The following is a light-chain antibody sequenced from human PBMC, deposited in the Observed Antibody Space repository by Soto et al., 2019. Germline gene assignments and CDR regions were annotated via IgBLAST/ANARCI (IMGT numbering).Light chain of an antibody. Sequence: QSVLTQPPSASGSPGQSVTISCTGTSSDVGGYNYVSWHQQHPGKAPKLMIYEVSKRPSGVPDRFSGSKSGNTASLTVSGLQAEDEVDYYCSSYAGSTPYVFGTGTKVTVL. CDR3: SSYAGSTPYV. CDR1: SSDVGGYNY. J-gene: IGLJ1*01. CDR2: EVS. V-gene: IGLV2-8*01.